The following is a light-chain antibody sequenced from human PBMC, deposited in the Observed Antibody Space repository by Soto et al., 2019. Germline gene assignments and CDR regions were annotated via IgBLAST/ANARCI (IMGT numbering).Light chain of an antibody. V-gene: IGKV3-20*01. CDR2: GTS. Sequence: EIVLTQSPGTLSLSPGERATLSCRASQSVSSSYLAWYQQKPGQAPRLLIYGTSSRATGIPDRFSGSGSGTDFTLTISRLRSACIAVYHSPHFGGSPLVTFGQGTRLEIK. CDR3: PHFGGSPLVT. J-gene: IGKJ5*01. CDR1: QSVSSSY.